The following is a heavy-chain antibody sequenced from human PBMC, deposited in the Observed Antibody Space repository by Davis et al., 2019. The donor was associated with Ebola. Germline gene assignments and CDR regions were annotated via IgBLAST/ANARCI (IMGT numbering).Heavy chain of an antibody. CDR1: GFTFGTYW. J-gene: IGHJ6*02. Sequence: GGSLRLSCAASGFTFGTYWMSWVRQAPGKGLEWVANIKPDGSEKNYVDSVKGRFAISRDNAKNSLYLEMSSLRAEDTAVYYCARDRGVDGYNFEKYYYFGMDVWGQGTTVTVSS. CDR3: ARDRGVDGYNFEKYYYFGMDV. V-gene: IGHV3-7*01. D-gene: IGHD5-24*01. CDR2: IKPDGSEK.